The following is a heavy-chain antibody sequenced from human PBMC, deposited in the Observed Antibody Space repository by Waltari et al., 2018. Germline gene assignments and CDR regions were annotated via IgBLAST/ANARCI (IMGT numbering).Heavy chain of an antibody. J-gene: IGHJ4*02. CDR1: GFIFSSNN. CDR3: AKGFPTPYYFDY. CDR2: ISSSSNYI. Sequence: EVQLVESGGGLVKPGGSLRLSWAAAGFIFSSNNLNWVRQAPGKGLEWVSSISSSSNYIYYAHSVKGRFTISRDNAKNSLYLQMNSLRGEDTAIYYCAKGFPTPYYFDYWGQGTLVTVSS. V-gene: IGHV3-21*01.